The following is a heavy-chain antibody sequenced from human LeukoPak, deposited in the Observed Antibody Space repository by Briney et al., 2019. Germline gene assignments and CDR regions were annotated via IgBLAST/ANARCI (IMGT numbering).Heavy chain of an antibody. Sequence: TLSLTCTVSGGSISSYYWSWIRQPPGKALEWLALIYWDDDKRYSPSLKSRLTITKDTSKNQVVLTMTNMDPVDTATYYCAHTPATKRIFGVVIWRNAFDIWGQGTMVTVSS. D-gene: IGHD3-3*01. J-gene: IGHJ3*02. CDR3: AHTPATKRIFGVVIWRNAFDI. CDR2: IYWDDDK. V-gene: IGHV2-5*08. CDR1: GGSISSYYW.